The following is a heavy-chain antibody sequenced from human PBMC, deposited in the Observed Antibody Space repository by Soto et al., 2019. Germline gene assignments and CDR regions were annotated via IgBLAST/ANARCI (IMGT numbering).Heavy chain of an antibody. CDR3: ARRQTYPDYYDSSGYTYYFDY. CDR2: IYYSGST. J-gene: IGHJ4*02. D-gene: IGHD3-22*01. Sequence: PSETLSLTCTVSGGSISSYYWSWIRQPPGKGLEWIGYIYYSGSTNYNPSLKSRVTISVDTSKNQFSLKLSSVTAADTAVYYCARRQTYPDYYDSSGYTYYFDYWGQGTLVTVSS. CDR1: GGSISSYY. V-gene: IGHV4-59*08.